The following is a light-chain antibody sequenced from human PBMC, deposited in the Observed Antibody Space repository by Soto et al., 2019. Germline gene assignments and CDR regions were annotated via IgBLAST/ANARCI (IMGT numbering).Light chain of an antibody. Sequence: DVVTTQSPLSLPVTPGEPASISSGSSQSLLDSDDGNTYLDWYLQKPGQSPQLLIYTVSYRASGVPDRFSGSGSGTDFTLKISRVEAEDVGVYYCMQRIEFPLTFGGGTKVDI. V-gene: IGKV2-40*01. CDR2: TVS. CDR3: MQRIEFPLT. J-gene: IGKJ4*01. CDR1: QSLLDSDDGNTY.